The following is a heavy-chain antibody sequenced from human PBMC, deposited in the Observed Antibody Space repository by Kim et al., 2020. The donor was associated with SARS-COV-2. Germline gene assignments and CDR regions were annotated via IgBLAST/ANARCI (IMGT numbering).Heavy chain of an antibody. CDR1: GGSISSSSYY. CDR3: ARRTSLNYDILTGYYSGPLRVPYFDY. CDR2: IYYSGST. J-gene: IGHJ4*02. Sequence: SETLSLTCTVSGGSISSSSYYWGWIRQPPGKGLEWIGSIYYSGSTYYNPSLKSRVTISVDTSKNQFSLKLSSVTAADTAVYYCARRTSLNYDILTGYYSGPLRVPYFDYWGQGTLVTVSS. V-gene: IGHV4-39*01. D-gene: IGHD3-9*01.